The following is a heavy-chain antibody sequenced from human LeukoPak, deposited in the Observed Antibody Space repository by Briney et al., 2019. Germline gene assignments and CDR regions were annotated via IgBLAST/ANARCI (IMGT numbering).Heavy chain of an antibody. D-gene: IGHD2-15*01. CDR2: IIPIFGEE. Sequence: ASVTVSYKASGGTFNNYGISWVRPAPGQGVEWMGGIIPIFGEEKYPQKFQGRVTITAYKSTSTAYMDLSSLRSDDTAVYYCARAPLGVERKYCSGGSCYSTPYYFDYWGQGTLVTVSS. CDR1: GGTFNNYG. J-gene: IGHJ4*02. CDR3: ARAPLGVERKYCSGGSCYSTPYYFDY. V-gene: IGHV1-69*06.